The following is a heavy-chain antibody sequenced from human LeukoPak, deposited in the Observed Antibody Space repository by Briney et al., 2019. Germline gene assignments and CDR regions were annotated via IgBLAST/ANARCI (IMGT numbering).Heavy chain of an antibody. CDR2: INPNSGGT. V-gene: IGHV1-2*02. J-gene: IGHJ4*02. CDR1: GYPFTGYY. CDR3: SRDYTAMVFT. D-gene: IGHD5-18*01. Sequence: GESLKTSCKASGYPFTGYYMHWVRQAPGQGLEWMGWINPNSGGTNYAQKFQGRVTMTRDTSISTAYMELSRLRSDDTAVYYCSRDYTAMVFTWGQGTLVTVSS.